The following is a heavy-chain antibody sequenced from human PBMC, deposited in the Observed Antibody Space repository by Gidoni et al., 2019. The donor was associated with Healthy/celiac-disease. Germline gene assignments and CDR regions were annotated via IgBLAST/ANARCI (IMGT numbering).Heavy chain of an antibody. CDR1: GFTVSSTY. Sequence: EVQLVESGGGLIQPGGYLRLSCAASGFTVSSTYMSWFRQAPGKGLEWVSVIYSGGSTYYADSVKGRFTISRDNSKNTLYLQMNSLRAEDTAVYYCAREWRYSSSSGVHPRSNWFDPWGQGTLVTVSS. J-gene: IGHJ5*02. D-gene: IGHD6-6*01. CDR2: IYSGGST. V-gene: IGHV3-53*01. CDR3: AREWRYSSSSGVHPRSNWFDP.